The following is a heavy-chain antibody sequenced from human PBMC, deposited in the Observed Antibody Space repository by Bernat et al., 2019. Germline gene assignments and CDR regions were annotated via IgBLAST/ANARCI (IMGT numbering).Heavy chain of an antibody. Sequence: EVQLVESGGGLVKPGGSLRLSCAASGFTFSSYSMTWVRRAPGKGLEWVSSISYSSSYIHYADSVRGRFTISRDNARNSLYLQMNSLRAEDTAVYYCARDYEWGQGTLVTVSS. J-gene: IGHJ4*02. D-gene: IGHD3-16*01. CDR2: ISYSSSYI. CDR3: ARDYE. CDR1: GFTFSSYS. V-gene: IGHV3-21*01.